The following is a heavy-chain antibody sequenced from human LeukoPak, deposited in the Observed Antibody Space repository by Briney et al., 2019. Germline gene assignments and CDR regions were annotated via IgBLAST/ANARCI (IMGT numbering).Heavy chain of an antibody. CDR2: IHHGGTT. D-gene: IGHD3-16*01. CDR3: ARETSQKGAHYMDV. Sequence: SGTLSLTCAVSGGSITSGNWWTWVRQSPGKGLEWIGEIHHGGTTNYNPSLKSRVTISVDKSKNQFSLKLSSVTAADTAVYYCARETSQKGAHYMDVWGKGTTVTISS. V-gene: IGHV4-4*02. J-gene: IGHJ6*03. CDR1: GGSITSGNW.